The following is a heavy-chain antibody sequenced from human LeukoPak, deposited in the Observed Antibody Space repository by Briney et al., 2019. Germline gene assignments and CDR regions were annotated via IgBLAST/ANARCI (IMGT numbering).Heavy chain of an antibody. D-gene: IGHD2-2*01. J-gene: IGHJ3*02. CDR3: ARLRTTWDDAFDI. V-gene: IGHV1-46*01. CDR1: GYTFTSYY. Sequence: ASVKVSCKASGYTFTSYYMHWVRQAPGQGLAWMGIINPSGGSTSYAQKFQGRVTMTRDMSTSTVYMELSSLRSEDTAVYYCARLRTTWDDAFDIWGQGTMVTVSS. CDR2: INPSGGST.